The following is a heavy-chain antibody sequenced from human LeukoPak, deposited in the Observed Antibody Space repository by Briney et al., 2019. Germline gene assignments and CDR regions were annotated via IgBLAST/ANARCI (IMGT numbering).Heavy chain of an antibody. J-gene: IGHJ5*02. Sequence: GGSLRLSCAASGFTFSSSAMSWVRQAPGKGLEWVAAISNNGGYTYYADSVQGRFTISRDNSKSTLCLQMNSLRAEDTAVYYCLNWFNPWGQGTLVTVSS. CDR3: LNWFNP. V-gene: IGHV3-23*01. CDR1: GFTFSSSA. CDR2: ISNNGGYT.